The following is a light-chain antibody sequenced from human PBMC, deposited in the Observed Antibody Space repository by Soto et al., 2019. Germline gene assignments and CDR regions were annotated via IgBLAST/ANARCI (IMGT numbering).Light chain of an antibody. CDR3: QSYDSSLSGSRV. Sequence: QSVLTQPPSVSGAPGQRVTIXXTGXXXNXXAGYDVHWYQQLPGTAPKLLIYGNSNRPSGVPDRFSGSKSGTSASLAITGLQAEDEADYYCQSYDSSLSGSRVFGGGTKLTVL. V-gene: IGLV1-40*01. CDR2: GNS. J-gene: IGLJ3*02. CDR1: XXNXXAGYD.